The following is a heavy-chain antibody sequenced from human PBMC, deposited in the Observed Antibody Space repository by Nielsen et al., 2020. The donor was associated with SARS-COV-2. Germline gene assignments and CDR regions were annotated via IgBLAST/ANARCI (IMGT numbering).Heavy chain of an antibody. D-gene: IGHD2-21*02. V-gene: IGHV3-23*01. CDR3: VNSYDPYCGGDCYSGLFDY. CDR2: ISGSGGST. Sequence: VRQAPGKGLEWVSAISGSGGSTYYADSVKGRFTISRDNSKNTLYLQMSSLRAEDTAVYHCVNSYDPYCGGDCYSGLFDYWGQGTPVTVSS. J-gene: IGHJ4*02.